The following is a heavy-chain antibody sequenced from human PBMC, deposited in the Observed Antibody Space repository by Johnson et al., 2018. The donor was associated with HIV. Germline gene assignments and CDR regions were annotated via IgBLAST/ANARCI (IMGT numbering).Heavy chain of an antibody. CDR2: ISSSVSPF. D-gene: IGHD1-7*01. J-gene: IGHJ3*02. CDR1: GFTFSDYY. V-gene: IGHV3-11*04. CDR3: ASWNYFDAFDI. Sequence: QVQLVESGGGLVKPGGSLRLSCAASGFTFSDYYMSWIRQAPGKGLEWVSYISSSVSPFYYPAPLKGRLTISRDNAKNSLYLQMNSLRAEDTAVYYCASWNYFDAFDIWGQGTMVTVSS.